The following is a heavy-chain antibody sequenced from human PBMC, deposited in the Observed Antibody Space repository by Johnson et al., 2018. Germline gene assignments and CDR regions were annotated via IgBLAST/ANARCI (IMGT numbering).Heavy chain of an antibody. CDR3: ARNYYDSSSYLGPYYNYMDV. V-gene: IGHV3-73*01. Sequence: EVQLLESGGGLVQPGGSLKLSCAASGFIFSGSAIHWVRQPSGQGLEWVGRIRSKPNNYATAHAASVKGRVTIPRDDSKDTAYLQMNSLKTEDTAVYYCARNYYDSSSYLGPYYNYMDVWGKGTTVTVSS. CDR2: IRSKPNNYAT. D-gene: IGHD3-22*01. CDR1: GFIFSGSA. J-gene: IGHJ6*03.